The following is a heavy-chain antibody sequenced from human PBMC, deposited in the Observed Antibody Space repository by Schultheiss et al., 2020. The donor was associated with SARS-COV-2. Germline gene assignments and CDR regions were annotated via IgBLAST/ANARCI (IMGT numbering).Heavy chain of an antibody. CDR2: ISGSGGST. Sequence: GGSLRLSCAASGFTFSSYAMSWVRQAPGKGLEWVSAISGSGGSTYYADSAKGRFTISRDNSKNTLYLQMSSLRAEDTAVYYCAKNSGGDYVYWGQGTLVTVSS. CDR1: GFTFSSYA. J-gene: IGHJ4*02. V-gene: IGHV3-23*01. D-gene: IGHD2-21*02. CDR3: AKNSGGDYVY.